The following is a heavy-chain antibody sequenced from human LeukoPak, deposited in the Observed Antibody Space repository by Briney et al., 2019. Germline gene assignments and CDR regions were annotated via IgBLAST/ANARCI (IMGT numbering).Heavy chain of an antibody. Sequence: GGSLRLSCAASGFTFSSYAMSWVRQAPGKGLEWVSAISGSGGSTYYADSVKGRFTISRDNSKNTLYLRMNSLRAEDTAVYYCAKAANEFGELLFFFYFDYWGQGTLVTVSS. CDR1: GFTFSSYA. J-gene: IGHJ4*02. V-gene: IGHV3-23*01. CDR2: ISGSGGST. CDR3: AKAANEFGELLFFFYFDY. D-gene: IGHD3-10*01.